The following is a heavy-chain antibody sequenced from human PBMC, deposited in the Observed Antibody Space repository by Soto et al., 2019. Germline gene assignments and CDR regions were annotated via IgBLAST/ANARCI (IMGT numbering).Heavy chain of an antibody. D-gene: IGHD1-1*01. V-gene: IGHV3-7*01. CDR2: INQDGNED. CDR3: ARTGDGHHDFLDY. Sequence: VLLVQSGGGLVQPGGSLRLSCAASGFTFSSYWMNWVRQAPGKGLEWVANINQDGNEDNLLDSVKGRFTISRDNAKNSLFLQMNSLRVDDTAVYYCARTGDGHHDFLDYWGQGALVSVSS. CDR1: GFTFSSYW. J-gene: IGHJ4*02.